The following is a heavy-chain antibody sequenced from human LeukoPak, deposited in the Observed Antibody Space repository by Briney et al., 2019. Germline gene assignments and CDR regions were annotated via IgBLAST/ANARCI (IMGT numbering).Heavy chain of an antibody. CDR3: AKGQELDDGVFDS. D-gene: IGHD1-1*01. CDR2: IWYDGSNK. V-gene: IGHV3-33*06. Sequence: PGGSLRLSCAASGFIFSSYGMHWVRQAPGKGLEWVAVIWYDGSNKYYADSVKGRFTISRDNSKNTLYLELNSLRVEDTATFYCAKGQELDDGVFDSWGQGTMVTVSS. J-gene: IGHJ4*02. CDR1: GFIFSSYG.